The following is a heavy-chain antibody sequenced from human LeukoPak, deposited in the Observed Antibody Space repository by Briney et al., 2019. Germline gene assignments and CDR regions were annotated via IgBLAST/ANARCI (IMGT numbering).Heavy chain of an antibody. CDR2: IRSSGSTI. D-gene: IGHD6-6*01. CDR3: ARDARTKAARIDAFDI. CDR1: GFTFSDYY. J-gene: IGHJ3*02. Sequence: PGGPLRLSCAASGFTFSDYYMSWIRQAPGKGLEWVSYIRSSGSTIYYADSVKGRFTISRDNAKNSLYLQMNSLRAEDTAVYYCARDARTKAARIDAFDIWGQGTMVTVSS. V-gene: IGHV3-11*01.